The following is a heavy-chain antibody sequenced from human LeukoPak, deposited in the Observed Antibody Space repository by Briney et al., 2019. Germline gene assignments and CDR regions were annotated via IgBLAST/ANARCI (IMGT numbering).Heavy chain of an antibody. CDR2: ISYDGSNK. D-gene: IGHD2-2*02. CDR1: GFTFSSYA. J-gene: IGHJ6*02. Sequence: GGSLRLSCAASGFTFSSYAMHWVRQAPGKGLEWVAVISYDGSNKYYADSVKGRFTISRDNSKNTLYLQMNSLRAEDTAVYYCASCSSTSCYTGYYYYGVDVWGQGTTVTVSS. V-gene: IGHV3-30-3*01. CDR3: ASCSSTSCYTGYYYYGVDV.